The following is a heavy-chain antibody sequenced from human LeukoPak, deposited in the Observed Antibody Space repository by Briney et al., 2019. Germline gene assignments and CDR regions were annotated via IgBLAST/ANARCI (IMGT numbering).Heavy chain of an antibody. D-gene: IGHD6-19*01. CDR2: ISGSGGST. Sequence: GGSLRLSCAASGFTFSSYGMSWVRQAPGKGLEWVSAISGSGGSTYYADSVKGRFTISRDNSKNTLYLQMNSLRAEDTAVYYCARAEEYSSGWYGNGAFDIWGQGTMVTVSS. V-gene: IGHV3-23*01. CDR3: ARAEEYSSGWYGNGAFDI. CDR1: GFTFSSYG. J-gene: IGHJ3*02.